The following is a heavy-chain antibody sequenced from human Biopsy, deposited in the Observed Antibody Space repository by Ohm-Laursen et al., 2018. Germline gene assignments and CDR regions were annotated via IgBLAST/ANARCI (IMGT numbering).Heavy chain of an antibody. D-gene: IGHD5-24*01. Sequence: GTLSLTCIVSGGSISSGSNYWAWIRQPPGKGLEWIGSVYHSGTTYYSPSLKSRVTISEDTSKNQLSLKVTSVTAADTAAYYCARHDGNGPFALDSWGQGILVTVSS. J-gene: IGHJ4*02. V-gene: IGHV4-39*01. CDR3: ARHDGNGPFALDS. CDR2: VYHSGTT. CDR1: GGSISSGSNY.